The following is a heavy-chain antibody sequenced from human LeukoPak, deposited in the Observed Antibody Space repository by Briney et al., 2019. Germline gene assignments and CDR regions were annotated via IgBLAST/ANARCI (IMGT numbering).Heavy chain of an antibody. CDR2: ISSCCSTI. Sequence: GGAPRVSCEASGFTFNSYEMNWVRQAPGKGLEWVAYISSCCSTIYYADSLKSRFTISRDNAKNSLYLQMTSLRAEDKAVYFCAALKVDPVYSFYYWGQETLVTASS. CDR3: AALKVDPVYSFYY. CDR1: GFTFNSYE. V-gene: IGHV3-48*03. D-gene: IGHD2-8*01. J-gene: IGHJ4*02.